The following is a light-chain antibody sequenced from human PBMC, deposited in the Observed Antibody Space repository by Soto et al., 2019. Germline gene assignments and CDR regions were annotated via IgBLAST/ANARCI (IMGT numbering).Light chain of an antibody. CDR1: QSVSST. V-gene: IGKV3-20*01. CDR2: DAS. Sequence: DILMTQSPATLSASAGARATLPCRSSQSVSSTLAWYHHKPGQATRLLIYDASRRASGIPDRFSGGGSGTYFTLTISRLEPEDFAVYYCQQYGGSPRTFGQGTKVDIK. CDR3: QQYGGSPRT. J-gene: IGKJ1*01.